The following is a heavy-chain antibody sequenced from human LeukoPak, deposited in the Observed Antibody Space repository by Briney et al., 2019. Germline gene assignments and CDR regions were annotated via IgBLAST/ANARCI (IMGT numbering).Heavy chain of an antibody. CDR2: IYTSGST. J-gene: IGHJ4*02. V-gene: IGHV4-61*02. CDR1: GGSISSGSYY. D-gene: IGHD2-2*01. Sequence: SETLSLTCTVPGGSISSGSYYWRWIRQPAGKGLEWIGRIYTSGSTKYNPSLKSRVTISVDTSKNQFSLKLSSVTAADTAVYYCARAAPLLIVVGYFDYWGQGTLVTVSS. CDR3: ARAAPLLIVVGYFDY.